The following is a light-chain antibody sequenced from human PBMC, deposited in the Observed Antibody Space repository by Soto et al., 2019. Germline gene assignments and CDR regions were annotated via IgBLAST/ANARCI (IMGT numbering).Light chain of an antibody. Sequence: DIVLTQSPLSLPVTPGEPASISCRSSQSLLHSTGYYYLDWYLQKPGQSPQLLIYMASNRAPGGPDRVTGSGSGTDITLKISRVEAEDVGVYYCMQAIHSPLTFGGGTKVEIK. V-gene: IGKV2-28*01. CDR1: QSLLHSTGYYY. CDR2: MAS. CDR3: MQAIHSPLT. J-gene: IGKJ4*01.